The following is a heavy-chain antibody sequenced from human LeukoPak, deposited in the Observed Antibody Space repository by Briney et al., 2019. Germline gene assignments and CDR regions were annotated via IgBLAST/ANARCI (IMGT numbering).Heavy chain of an antibody. CDR3: ARGNSGNWFDS. D-gene: IGHD2/OR15-2a*01. V-gene: IGHV4-38-2*01. J-gene: IGHJ5*01. CDR1: GGSFSGYY. Sequence: PSETLSLTCAVYGGSFSGYYWGWIRQSPGKGLEWIGSIYHSGSTYYNPSLKSRITISVDTSKNQFSLKLSSVTAADTAVYYCARGNSGNWFDSWGQGTLVTVSS. CDR2: IYHSGST.